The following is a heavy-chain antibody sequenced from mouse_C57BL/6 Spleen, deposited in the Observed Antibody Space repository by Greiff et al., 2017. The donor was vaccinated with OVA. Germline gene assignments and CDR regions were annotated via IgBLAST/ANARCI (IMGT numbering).Heavy chain of an antibody. CDR3: SRGTTVVSTDD. Sequence: QVQLQQSGPELVKPGASVKLSCKASGYTFTSYDINWVKQRPGQGLEWIGRIYTRDGSTKSNEKFKGKATLTVDTSSSTAYMELHSLTSEDSAVYFCSRGTTVVSTDDWGKGPTLTVSS. CDR2: IYTRDGST. V-gene: IGHV1-85*01. D-gene: IGHD1-1*01. J-gene: IGHJ2*01. CDR1: GYTFTSYD.